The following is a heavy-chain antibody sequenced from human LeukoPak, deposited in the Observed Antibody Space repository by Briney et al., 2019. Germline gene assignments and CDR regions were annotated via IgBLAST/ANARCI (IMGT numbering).Heavy chain of an antibody. D-gene: IGHD2-8*01. J-gene: IGHJ4*02. CDR3: ARDATYCTNGVCYTRFDY. CDR2: MNLDGSEK. V-gene: IGHV3-7*01. Sequence: PGGFLRLSCAASGCTFTSHWMSWVRQAPGKGPEWVARMNLDGSEKYYVDSVKGRFTISRDNAKTSLYLEMNSLRAEDTAVYYCARDATYCTNGVCYTRFDYWGQGTLVTVSS. CDR1: GCTFTSHW.